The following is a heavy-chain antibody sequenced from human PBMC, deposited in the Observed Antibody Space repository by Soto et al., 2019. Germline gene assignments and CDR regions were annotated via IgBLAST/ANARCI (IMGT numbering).Heavy chain of an antibody. J-gene: IGHJ4*02. V-gene: IGHV6-1*01. CDR3: ARGRVVGAATASRDY. CDR2: TYYRSKWYN. Sequence: SQPLSLTCAISGDSVSSNSPAWNWIRQYPSRGLEWLGRTYYRSKWYNDYAVSVNSRITINPDTSKNQFSLQLNSVTPEDTAVYYCARGRVVGAATASRDYWGQGTLVTVS. CDR1: GDSVSSNSPA. D-gene: IGHD1-26*01.